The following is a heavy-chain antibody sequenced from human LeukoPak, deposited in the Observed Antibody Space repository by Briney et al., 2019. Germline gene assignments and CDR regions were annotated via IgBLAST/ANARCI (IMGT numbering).Heavy chain of an antibody. D-gene: IGHD3-22*01. V-gene: IGHV1-69*13. CDR1: GGTFISYA. CDR2: IIPIFGTA. Sequence: ASVKVSCKASGGTFISYAISWVRQAPGQGLEWMGGIIPIFGTANYAQKFQGRVTITADESTSTAYMELSSLRSEDTAVYYCARGSGYYDSSGLYYYYGMDVWGQGTTVTVSS. J-gene: IGHJ6*02. CDR3: ARGSGYYDSSGLYYYYGMDV.